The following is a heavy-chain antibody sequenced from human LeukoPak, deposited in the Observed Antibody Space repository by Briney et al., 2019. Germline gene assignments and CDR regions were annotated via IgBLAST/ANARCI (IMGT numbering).Heavy chain of an antibody. D-gene: IGHD3-22*01. CDR2: IMPMFGKA. J-gene: IGHJ2*01. CDR1: GGTFSSYD. CDR3: AGTYYYDSSGYPL. Sequence: SVKVSCKASGGTFSSYDISWVRQAPGQGLEWMGGIMPMFGKANYAQKFQGRVTTTADKATSTAYMELSSLRSEDTAMYYCAGTYYYDSSGYPLWGRGTLVTVSS. V-gene: IGHV1-69*06.